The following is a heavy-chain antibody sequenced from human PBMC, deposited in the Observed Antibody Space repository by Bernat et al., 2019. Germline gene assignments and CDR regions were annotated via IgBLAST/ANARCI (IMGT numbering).Heavy chain of an antibody. CDR3: ARKDDSSSFFFAFDF. CDR2: IYYSGST. D-gene: IGHD6-6*01. CDR1: GGSISSGGYY. V-gene: IGHV4-31*03. Sequence: QVQLQESGPGLVKPSQTLSLTCTVSGGSISSGGYYWSWIRQHPGKGLEWIGYIYYSGSTYYNPSLKSRVTISVDTSKNQFSLRLNSMTAADTAVYYCARKDDSSSFFFAFDFWGQGTMVTVSS. J-gene: IGHJ3*01.